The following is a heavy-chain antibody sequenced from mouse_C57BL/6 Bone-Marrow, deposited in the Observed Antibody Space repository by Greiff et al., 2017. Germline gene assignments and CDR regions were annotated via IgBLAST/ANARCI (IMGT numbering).Heavy chain of an antibody. CDR3: TTSFYDEDWYFDV. V-gene: IGHV14-4*01. D-gene: IGHD2-12*01. J-gene: IGHJ1*03. Sequence: VQLQQSGAELVRPGASVKLSCTASGFNIKDDYMHWVKQRPEQGLEWIGWIDPENGDTEYASKFQGKATITADTSSNTAYLQLSSLTSEDTAVYNGTTSFYDEDWYFDVWGTGTTVTVSS. CDR2: IDPENGDT. CDR1: GFNIKDDY.